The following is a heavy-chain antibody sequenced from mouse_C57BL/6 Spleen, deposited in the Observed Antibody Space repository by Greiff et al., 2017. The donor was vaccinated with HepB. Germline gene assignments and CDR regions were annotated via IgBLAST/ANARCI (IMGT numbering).Heavy chain of an antibody. V-gene: IGHV1-81*01. CDR2: IYPRSGNT. D-gene: IGHD2-3*01. J-gene: IGHJ3*01. CDR1: GYTFTSYG. Sequence: QVQLQQSGAELARPGASVKLSCKASGYTFTSYGISWVKQRTGQGLEWIGEIYPRSGNTYYNEKFKGKATLTADKSSSTAYMELRSLTSEDSAVYFCARVDDCYYFAYWGQGTLVTVSA. CDR3: ARVDDCYYFAY.